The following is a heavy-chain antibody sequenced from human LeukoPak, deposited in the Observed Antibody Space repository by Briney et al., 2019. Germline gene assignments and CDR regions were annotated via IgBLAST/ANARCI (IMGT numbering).Heavy chain of an antibody. CDR2: ISYDGSNK. D-gene: IGHD3-10*01. CDR3: AKDSPDYYGSGSYLDY. CDR1: GFTFSSYG. V-gene: IGHV3-30*18. Sequence: TGGSLRLSCAASGFTFSSYGMHWVRQAPGKGLEWVAVISYDGSNKYYADSVKGRFTISRDNSKNTLYLQMNSLRAEDTAVYYCAKDSPDYYGSGSYLDYWGQGTLVTVSS. J-gene: IGHJ4*02.